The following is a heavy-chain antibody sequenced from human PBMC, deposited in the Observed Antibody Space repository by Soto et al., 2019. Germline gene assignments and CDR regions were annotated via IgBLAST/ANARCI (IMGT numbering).Heavy chain of an antibody. Sequence: PGGSLRLSCAASGFTFSSYAMSWVRQAPGKGLEWVSAISGSGGSTYYADSVKGRFTISRDNSKNTLYLQMNSLRAEDTAVYYCAKAGQALLWFGELYYGMDVWGQGTTVTVSS. D-gene: IGHD3-10*01. CDR1: GFTFSSYA. V-gene: IGHV3-23*01. J-gene: IGHJ6*02. CDR2: ISGSGGST. CDR3: AKAGQALLWFGELYYGMDV.